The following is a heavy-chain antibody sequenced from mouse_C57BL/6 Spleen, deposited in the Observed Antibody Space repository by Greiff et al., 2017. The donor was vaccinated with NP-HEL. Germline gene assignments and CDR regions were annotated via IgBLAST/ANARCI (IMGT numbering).Heavy chain of an antibody. D-gene: IGHD3-3*01. CDR1: GYTFTDHI. J-gene: IGHJ2*01. CDR2: FYPVSGET. Sequence: VQLQQSGAELASPGASVTLSCKASGYTFTDHIMNWVKKRPGQGLEWIGRFYPVSGETNYNQKFMGKATLSVDRSSSPVYMVFTRLTSEDPAVFYCGRGDTYDAFDYWGQGTTLTVSS. V-gene: IGHV1-11*01. CDR3: GRGDTYDAFDY.